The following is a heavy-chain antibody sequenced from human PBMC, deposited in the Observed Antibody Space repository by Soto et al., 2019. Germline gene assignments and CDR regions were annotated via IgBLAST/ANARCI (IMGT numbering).Heavy chain of an antibody. CDR2: MNPNGGNT. D-gene: IGHD3-3*01. J-gene: IGHJ6*02. CDR1: GYTFTSYD. CDR3: AREAWVPTYYDFWSGPTPSGGMDV. V-gene: IGHV1-8*01. Sequence: ASVKVSCKASGYTFTSYDINWVRQATGQGREWMGWMNPNGGNTGYAQKFQGRVTMTRNTTISTAYMELSSLRSEDTAVYYCAREAWVPTYYDFWSGPTPSGGMDVWGQGTTVTVSS.